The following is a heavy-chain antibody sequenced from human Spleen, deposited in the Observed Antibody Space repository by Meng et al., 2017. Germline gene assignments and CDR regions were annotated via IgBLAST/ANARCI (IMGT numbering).Heavy chain of an antibody. CDR3: ARDEDISAAGYLLGDF. CDR1: GGIFSNYV. D-gene: IGHD6-13*01. V-gene: IGHV1-69*13. J-gene: IGHJ4*02. CDR2: INAVFGTT. Sequence: SVKVSCKALGGIFSNYVIGWVRQAPGQGLEWMGGINAVFGTTNYAQKFQDRVTITSDESTSTVYMELTRLTSEDTAVYYCARDEDISAAGYLLGDFWGQGTLVTVSS.